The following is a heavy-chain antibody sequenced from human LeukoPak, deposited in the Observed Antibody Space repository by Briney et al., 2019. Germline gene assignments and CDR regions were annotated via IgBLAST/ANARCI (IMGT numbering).Heavy chain of an antibody. Sequence: GASVKVSCKASGYTFTGYYMHWVRQAPGQGLEWMGWINPNSGGTNYAQKFQGGVTMTRDTSISTAYMELSRLRSDDTAVYYCAREGGSIVGATHDYWGQGTLVTVSS. CDR2: INPNSGGT. CDR1: GYTFTGYY. V-gene: IGHV1-2*02. J-gene: IGHJ4*02. CDR3: AREGGSIVGATHDY. D-gene: IGHD1-26*01.